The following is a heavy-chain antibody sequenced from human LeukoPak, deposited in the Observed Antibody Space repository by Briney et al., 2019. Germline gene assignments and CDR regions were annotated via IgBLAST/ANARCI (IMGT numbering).Heavy chain of an antibody. Sequence: SETLSLTCTVSGDSINNYYWNWIRQPPGKRLEWIGFGHHSGSTYFNPSLQSRVTISVDTSKNQFSLKLSSVTAADTAVYYCARVKLHELLWFGELPRDAFDIWGQGTMVTVSS. CDR2: GHHSGST. D-gene: IGHD3-10*01. CDR1: GDSINNYY. CDR3: ARVKLHELLWFGELPRDAFDI. J-gene: IGHJ3*02. V-gene: IGHV4-59*01.